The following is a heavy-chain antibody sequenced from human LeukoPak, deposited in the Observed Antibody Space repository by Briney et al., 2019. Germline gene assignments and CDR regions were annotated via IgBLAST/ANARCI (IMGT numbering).Heavy chain of an antibody. CDR3: ARGREDLILVPGIKRKSYYMDV. CDR2: IYTSGST. D-gene: IGHD2-2*01. V-gene: IGHV4-61*02. Sequence: PSQTLSLTCTVSGGSISSGSYYWSWIRQPAGKGLEWIGRIYTSGSTNYNPSLKSRVTISVDTSKNQFSLKLRSVTAADTAVHYCARGREDLILVPGIKRKSYYMDVWGKGTTVTVSS. CDR1: GGSISSGSYY. J-gene: IGHJ6*03.